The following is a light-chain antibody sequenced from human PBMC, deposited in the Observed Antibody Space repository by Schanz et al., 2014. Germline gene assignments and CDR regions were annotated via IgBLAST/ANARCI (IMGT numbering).Light chain of an antibody. J-gene: IGKJ2*01. Sequence: EIVLTQSPGTLSLSPGERATLSCRASQSVSDNLAWYQQKPGQAPRLLIYDASNRATGVPASFSGSGSGTEFTLTITSLQSEDFAVYYCQQYNNWPPYTFGQGTKLEIK. CDR2: DAS. CDR3: QQYNNWPPYT. CDR1: QSVSDN. V-gene: IGKV3-15*01.